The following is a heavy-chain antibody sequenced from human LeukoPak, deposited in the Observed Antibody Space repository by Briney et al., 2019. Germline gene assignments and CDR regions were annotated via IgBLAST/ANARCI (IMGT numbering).Heavy chain of an antibody. J-gene: IGHJ4*02. V-gene: IGHV3-48*03. CDR1: GFSFSTYE. D-gene: IGHD6-13*01. CDR2: ITSSGSSI. CDR3: ASLPPGYSSSWYAY. Sequence: GGSLRLSCAASGFSFSTYEMNWVRQAPGKGLEWVSYITSSGSSIYYADSVKGRFTISGDNAKSSLYLQMDSLRVEDTAVYYCASLPPGYSSSWYAYWGQGTLVTVSS.